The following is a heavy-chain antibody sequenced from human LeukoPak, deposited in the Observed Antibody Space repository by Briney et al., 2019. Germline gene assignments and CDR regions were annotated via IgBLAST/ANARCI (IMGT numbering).Heavy chain of an antibody. CDR2: ISGSGDST. V-gene: IGHV3-23*01. CDR1: GFTFSSYA. CDR3: AKDKTAPTVTTMDY. D-gene: IGHD4-17*01. J-gene: IGHJ4*02. Sequence: GGSLRLSCAASGFTFSSYAMIWVRQAPGKGLEWVSAISGSGDSTYYADSVKGRFTISRDNSKNTLYLQMNSLRAEDTAVYYCAKDKTAPTVTTMDYWGQGALVTVSS.